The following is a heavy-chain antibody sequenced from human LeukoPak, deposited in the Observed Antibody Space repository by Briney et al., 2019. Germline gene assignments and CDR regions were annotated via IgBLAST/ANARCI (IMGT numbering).Heavy chain of an antibody. CDR3: ARDALTTVTDYFDY. D-gene: IGHD4-4*01. Sequence: ASVTVSCKASGYTFTSYGISWVRQAPGQGLEWMGWISAYNGNTNYAQKLQGRVTMTTDTSTSTAYMELRSLRSDDTAVYYCARDALTTVTDYFDYWGQGTLVTVSS. J-gene: IGHJ4*02. V-gene: IGHV1-18*01. CDR1: GYTFTSYG. CDR2: ISAYNGNT.